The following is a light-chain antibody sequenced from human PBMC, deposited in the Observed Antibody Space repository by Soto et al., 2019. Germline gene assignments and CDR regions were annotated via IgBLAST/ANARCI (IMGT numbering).Light chain of an antibody. V-gene: IGLV2-14*03. CDR3: SLYTTSNTRQIV. CDR2: DVS. J-gene: IGLJ1*01. CDR1: SSDVVGYNY. Sequence: QSALTQPASVSGSPGQSITISCTGTSSDVVGYNYVSWYQHHPGKAPKLMIFDVSNRPSGVSNRFSGSKSGNTASLTISGLQPEDEADYYCSLYTTSNTRQIVFGTGTKVTVL.